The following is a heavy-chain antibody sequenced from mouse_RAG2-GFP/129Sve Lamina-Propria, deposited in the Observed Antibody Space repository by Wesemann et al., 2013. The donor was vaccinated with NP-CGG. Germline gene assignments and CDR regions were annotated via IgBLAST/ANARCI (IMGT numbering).Heavy chain of an antibody. D-gene: IGHD1-1*01. CDR3: ARGGSSSYFDY. CDR1: GYTFTDYE. CDR2: IDPETGGT. V-gene: IGHV1-15*01. Sequence: QVQLQQSGAELVRPGASVTLSCKASGYTFTDYEMHWVKQTPVHGLEWIGAIDPETGGTAYNQKFKGKAILTADKSSSTAYMQLSSLTSEDSAVYFCARGGSSSYFDYWGQGTTLTVSS. J-gene: IGHJ2*01.